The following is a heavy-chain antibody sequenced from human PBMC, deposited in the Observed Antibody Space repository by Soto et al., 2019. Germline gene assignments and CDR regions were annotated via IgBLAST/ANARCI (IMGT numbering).Heavy chain of an antibody. CDR1: VGTFSSYA. D-gene: IGHD3-22*01. Sequence: SVKVSCKASVGTFSSYAISWVRQAPGQGLEWMGGIIPIFGTANYAQKFQGRVTITADKSTSTAYMELSSLRSEDTAVYYCARIYYYDSSGSREDYYGMDVWGQGTTVTVSS. CDR3: ARIYYYDSSGSREDYYGMDV. V-gene: IGHV1-69*06. J-gene: IGHJ6*02. CDR2: IIPIFGTA.